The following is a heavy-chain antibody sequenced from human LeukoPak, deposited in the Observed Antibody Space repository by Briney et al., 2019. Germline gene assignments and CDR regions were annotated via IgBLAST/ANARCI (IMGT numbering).Heavy chain of an antibody. V-gene: IGHV3-23*01. CDR2: ISGSGSST. CDR1: GFTFSSYA. D-gene: IGHD6-19*01. J-gene: IGHJ4*02. Sequence: GGSLRLSCAASGFTFSSYAMSWVRQAPGEGLQWVSGISGSGSSTYYADSVRGRFTISRDNSKNTLYLQMNSLRAEDTAVYYCAKDLAAVAGTVDYWGQGTLVTVSS. CDR3: AKDLAAVAGTVDY.